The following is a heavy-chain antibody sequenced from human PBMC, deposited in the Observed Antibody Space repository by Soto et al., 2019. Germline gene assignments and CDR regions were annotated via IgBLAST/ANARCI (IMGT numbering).Heavy chain of an antibody. D-gene: IGHD3-22*01. CDR3: AKDNYYDSSGYSYYFDY. J-gene: IGHJ4*02. CDR2: ISGSGGST. Sequence: GGSLRLSCAASGFTFSSYAMSWVRQAPGKGLEWVSAISGSGGSTYYADSVKGRFTISRDNSKNTLYLQMNSLRAEDTAVYYCAKDNYYDSSGYSYYFDYWGQGTLVTVSS. V-gene: IGHV3-23*01. CDR1: GFTFSSYA.